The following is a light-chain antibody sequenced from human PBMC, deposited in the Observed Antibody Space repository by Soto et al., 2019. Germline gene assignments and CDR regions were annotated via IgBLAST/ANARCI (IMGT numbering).Light chain of an antibody. CDR1: QGVYSW. V-gene: IGKV1-12*01. J-gene: IGKJ4*01. Sequence: DTQMTQSPSSVSASVGDRVTISCRASQGVYSWLAWYQQKPGKAPKLLIYSASRLQSGVPSRFSGSGSGTDFTLTISSLQPEDVATYFCQQANRFPLTFGGGTKVEIK. CDR2: SAS. CDR3: QQANRFPLT.